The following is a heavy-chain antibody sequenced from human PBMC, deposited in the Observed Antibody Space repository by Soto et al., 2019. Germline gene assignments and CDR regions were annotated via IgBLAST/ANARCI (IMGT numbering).Heavy chain of an antibody. V-gene: IGHV3-33*05. CDR2: ISFDSRDK. CDR3: ARVCGGDCGNAFDV. J-gene: IGHJ3*01. D-gene: IGHD2-21*02. CDR1: GFTFSAYG. Sequence: QVQLVESGGGVVQPGRSLRLSCAASGFTFSAYGIHWIRQAPGRGLEWVATISFDSRDKLYVDSMNGRLTISRENSRNTVYLQVHSLRAEDTAVYHCARVCGGDCGNAFDVWGQGTVVAVSS.